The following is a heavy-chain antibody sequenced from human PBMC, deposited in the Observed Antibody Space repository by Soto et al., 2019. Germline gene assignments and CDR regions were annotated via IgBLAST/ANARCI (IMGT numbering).Heavy chain of an antibody. Sequence: RASVKVSCKASGYTFTSYYMHWVRQAPGQGLEWMGIINPSGGSTSYAQKFQGRVTMTRDTSTSTVYMELSSLRSEDTAVYYCARRGQYCSSTSCYTDGMDVWGQGTTVTVSS. CDR1: GYTFTSYY. D-gene: IGHD2-2*02. J-gene: IGHJ6*02. CDR3: ARRGQYCSSTSCYTDGMDV. CDR2: INPSGGST. V-gene: IGHV1-46*01.